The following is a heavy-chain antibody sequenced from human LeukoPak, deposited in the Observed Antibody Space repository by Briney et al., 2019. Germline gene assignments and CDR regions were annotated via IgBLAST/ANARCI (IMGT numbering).Heavy chain of an antibody. V-gene: IGHV3-30*04. Sequence: GRSLRLSCAASGFTFSSYATHWARQAPGKGMEWVAVISYDGSNKYYADSVNGRFTISRDNSKNTLYLQMNSLRAEDTAVYYCARGGLFGVVIPWYYYYYMDVWGKGTTVTVSS. D-gene: IGHD3-3*01. CDR2: ISYDGSNK. CDR1: GFTFSSYA. CDR3: ARGGLFGVVIPWYYYYYMDV. J-gene: IGHJ6*03.